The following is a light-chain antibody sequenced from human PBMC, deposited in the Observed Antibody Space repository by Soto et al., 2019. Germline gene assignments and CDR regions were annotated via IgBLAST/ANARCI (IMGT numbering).Light chain of an antibody. CDR1: QSISSW. V-gene: IGKV1-5*03. Sequence: DIQMTQSPSTLSASVGDRVTITCRASQSISSWLAWYQQKPGKAPKLLIYKASSLESGVPSRFSGSGSGTELTLTISSLQPDYFATYYCQQYNSYRRTFGQGTKVEIK. CDR3: QQYNSYRRT. CDR2: KAS. J-gene: IGKJ1*01.